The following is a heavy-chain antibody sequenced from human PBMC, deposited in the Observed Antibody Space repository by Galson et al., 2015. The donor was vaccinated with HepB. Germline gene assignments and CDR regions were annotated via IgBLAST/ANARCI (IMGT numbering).Heavy chain of an antibody. CDR2: IYWDDDK. CDR1: GFSLSTSGVG. V-gene: IGHV2-5*02. CDR3: AHTPYSSGWYVNWFDP. Sequence: PALVKPTQTLTLTCTFSGFSLSTSGVGVGWIRQPPGKALEWLALIYWDDDKRYSPSLKSRLTITKDTSKDQVVLTMTNMDPVDTATYYCAHTPYSSGWYVNWFDPWGQGTLVTVSS. J-gene: IGHJ5*02. D-gene: IGHD6-19*01.